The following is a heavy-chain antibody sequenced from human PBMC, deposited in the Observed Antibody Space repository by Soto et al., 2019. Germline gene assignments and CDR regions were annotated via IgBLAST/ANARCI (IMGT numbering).Heavy chain of an antibody. CDR1: GFKFRNYA. Sequence: QVQLVESGGGVVQPGKSLRLSCAASGFKFRNYAIHWVRQAPGKGLEWLAVIWFDGSKKYYADSVKGRFTIFRDNSKNPVYLDINILTADDTAVFYCSRAHTMITLDRFDLWGHGTLVTVSS. CDR2: IWFDGSKK. CDR3: SRAHTMITLDRFDL. V-gene: IGHV3-33*01. D-gene: IGHD3-22*01. J-gene: IGHJ5*02.